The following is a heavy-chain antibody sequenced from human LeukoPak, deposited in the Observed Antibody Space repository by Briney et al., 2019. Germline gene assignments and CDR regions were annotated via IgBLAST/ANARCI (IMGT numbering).Heavy chain of an antibody. CDR2: IIPIFGTA. J-gene: IGHJ6*03. CDR3: ARDIGDRDYYYYYMDV. D-gene: IGHD3-16*01. V-gene: IGHV1-69*01. CDR1: GGTFSSYA. Sequence: GASVKVSCKASGGTFSSYAISWVRQAPGQGLEWMGGIIPIFGTANYAQKFQGRVTITADESTSTAYMELSSLRSEDTAVYYCARDIGDRDYYYYYMDVWGKGTTVTVSS.